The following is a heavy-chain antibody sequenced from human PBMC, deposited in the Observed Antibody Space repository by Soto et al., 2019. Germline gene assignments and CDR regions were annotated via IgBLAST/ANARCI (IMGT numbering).Heavy chain of an antibody. CDR2: INHSGST. J-gene: IGHJ1*01. Sequence: GSLRLSCAASGFSFDSYAMHWIRQPPGKGLEWIGEINHSGSTNYNPSLKSRVTTSVDTSKNQFSLKLSSVTAADTAVYYCARGRRGYCSGGSCPGYFQHWGQGTLVTVSS. CDR3: ARGRRGYCSGGSCPGYFQH. CDR1: GFSFDSYA. V-gene: IGHV4-34*01. D-gene: IGHD2-15*01.